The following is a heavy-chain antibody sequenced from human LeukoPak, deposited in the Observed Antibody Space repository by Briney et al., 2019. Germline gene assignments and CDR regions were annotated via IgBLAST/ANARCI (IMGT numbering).Heavy chain of an antibody. CDR2: IRYDGSNK. CDR1: GFTFSSYG. Sequence: GGSLRLSCAASGFTFSSYGMHWVRQAPGKGLEWVAFIRYDGSNKYYADSVKGRFTISRDNSKNTLYLQMNSLRAEDTAVYYCAKAIHGYRSSLVDYWGQGTLATVSS. D-gene: IGHD6-6*01. CDR3: AKAIHGYRSSLVDY. J-gene: IGHJ4*02. V-gene: IGHV3-30*02.